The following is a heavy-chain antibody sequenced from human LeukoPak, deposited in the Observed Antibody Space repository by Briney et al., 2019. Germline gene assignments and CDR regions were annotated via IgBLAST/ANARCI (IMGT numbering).Heavy chain of an antibody. J-gene: IGHJ3*02. Sequence: NPSETVSLTCTVSGGSLSNLYWSWIRQSPGKGLEWIGYIYYSGSTYYNPSLKSRVTISVDTSKDQFSLKLSSVTSADTAVYYCAREGSAFDIWGQGTMVTVSS. CDR3: AREGSAFDI. V-gene: IGHV4-59*01. CDR2: IYYSGST. CDR1: GGSLSNLY.